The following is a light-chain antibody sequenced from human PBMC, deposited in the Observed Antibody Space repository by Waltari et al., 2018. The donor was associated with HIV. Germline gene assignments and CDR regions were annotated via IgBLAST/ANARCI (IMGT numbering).Light chain of an antibody. CDR1: SGDVGTYNL. J-gene: IGLJ3*02. Sequence: TMSCTGASGDVGTYNLVSWYQQHPGKAPKLMIYEVNKRPSGVSNRFSGSKSGNTASLTISGLQAEDEAHYFCCSFTGDSTWVFGGGTKLTVL. CDR3: CSFTGDSTWV. CDR2: EVN. V-gene: IGLV2-23*02.